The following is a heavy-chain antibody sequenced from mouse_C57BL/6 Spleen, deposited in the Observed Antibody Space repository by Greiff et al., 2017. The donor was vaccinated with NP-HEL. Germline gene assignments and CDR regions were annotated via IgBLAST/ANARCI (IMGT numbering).Heavy chain of an antibody. J-gene: IGHJ3*01. V-gene: IGHV3-6*01. Sequence: DVKLQESGPGLVKPSQSLSLTCSVTGYSITSGYYWNWIRQFPGNKLEWMGYISYDGSNNYNPSLKNRISITRDTSKNQFFLKLNSVTTEDTATYYCARGDYGSPQAWFAYWGQGTLVTVSA. CDR2: ISYDGSN. CDR1: GYSITSGYY. D-gene: IGHD1-1*01. CDR3: ARGDYGSPQAWFAY.